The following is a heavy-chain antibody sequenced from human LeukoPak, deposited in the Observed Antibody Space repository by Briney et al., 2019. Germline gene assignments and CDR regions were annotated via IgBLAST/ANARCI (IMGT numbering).Heavy chain of an antibody. Sequence: ASVKVSRKASGYTFTSYYMHWVRQAPGQGLEWMGIINPSGGSTSYAQKFQGRVTMTRDTSTSTVYMELSSLRSEDTAVYYCARACCITMIVVAQPNYWGQGTLVTVSS. D-gene: IGHD3-22*01. CDR3: ARACCITMIVVAQPNY. CDR1: GYTFTSYY. CDR2: INPSGGST. V-gene: IGHV1-46*01. J-gene: IGHJ4*02.